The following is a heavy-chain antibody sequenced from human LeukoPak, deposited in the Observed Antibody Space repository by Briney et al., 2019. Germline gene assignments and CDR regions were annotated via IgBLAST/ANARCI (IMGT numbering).Heavy chain of an antibody. D-gene: IGHD6-13*01. CDR2: IYYRGST. CDR3: ARSLSTGPSAAGDAFYFYYGLDV. V-gene: IGHV4-59*01. J-gene: IGHJ6*02. Sequence: NPSETLSLTCTVSGGSISPYYWSWIRQPPGKGLEWIAHIYYRGSTNYNPSLTSRVTISVDASKNQFSLKLTSVTAADTAVYYCARSLSTGPSAAGDAFYFYYGLDVWGQGTTVTVSS. CDR1: GGSISPYY.